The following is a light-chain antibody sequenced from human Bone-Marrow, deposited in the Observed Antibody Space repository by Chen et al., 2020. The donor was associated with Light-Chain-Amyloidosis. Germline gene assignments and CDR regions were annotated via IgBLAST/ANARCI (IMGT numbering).Light chain of an antibody. CDR2: KAS. Sequence: IQMTQSPSTLSASVGDRVTITCRASQNINSWVAWYQQTPGKAPKLLIYKASTLQSGVPSRFSGSGFGTEFTLTISSLQPDDFATYSCQQDYSYRWTFGQGTKVETK. J-gene: IGKJ1*01. CDR3: QQDYSYRWT. CDR1: QNINSW. V-gene: IGKV1-5*03.